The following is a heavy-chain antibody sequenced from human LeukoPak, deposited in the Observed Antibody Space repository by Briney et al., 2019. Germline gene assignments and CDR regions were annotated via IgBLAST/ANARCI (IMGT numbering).Heavy chain of an antibody. D-gene: IGHD3-16*01. CDR3: ARVGDYALKD. J-gene: IGHJ4*02. V-gene: IGHV4-59*12. CDR2: IYYSGST. CDR1: GGSISSYY. Sequence: SETLSLTCTVSGGSISSYYWSWIRQPPGKGLEWIGYIYYSGSTNYNPSLKSRVTMSVDTSKNQCTLKLSSVTAADTAVYYCARVGDYALKDWGQGTLVTVSS.